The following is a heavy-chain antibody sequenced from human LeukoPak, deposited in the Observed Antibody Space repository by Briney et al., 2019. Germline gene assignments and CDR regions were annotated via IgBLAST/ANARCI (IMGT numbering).Heavy chain of an antibody. CDR3: ARDRAAGSDWLDP. Sequence: TSETLSLTCTVSGGSIGLYHWTWIRQPPGQGLEWIGYISYNGSTKYNPSLKSRVTISIDTSKNQFSLRLNSVTTADTAMYYCARDRAAGSDWLDPWGQGTLVTVSS. D-gene: IGHD3-10*01. V-gene: IGHV4-59*01. CDR1: GGSIGLYH. J-gene: IGHJ5*02. CDR2: ISYNGST.